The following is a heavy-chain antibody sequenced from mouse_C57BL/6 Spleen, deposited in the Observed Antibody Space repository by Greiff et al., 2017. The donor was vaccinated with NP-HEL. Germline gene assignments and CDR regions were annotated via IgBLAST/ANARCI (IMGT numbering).Heavy chain of an antibody. D-gene: IGHD2-3*01. J-gene: IGHJ2*01. CDR1: GYTFTSYW. CDR3: ARHDGYPYYFDY. Sequence: VQLQESGAELVKPGASVKMSCKASGYTFTSYWITWVKQRPGQGLEWIGDIYPGSGSTNYNEKFKSKATLTVDTSSSTAYMQLSSLTSEDSEVYYCARHDGYPYYFDYWGQGTTLTVSS. V-gene: IGHV1-55*01. CDR2: IYPGSGST.